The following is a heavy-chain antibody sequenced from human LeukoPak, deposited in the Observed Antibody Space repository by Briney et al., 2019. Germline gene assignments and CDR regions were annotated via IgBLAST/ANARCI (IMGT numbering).Heavy chain of an antibody. CDR3: AGGQMAGITLGY. CDR1: GYTFTSYD. Sequence: ASVKVSCKASGYTFTSYDINWVRQATGQGLEWMGWMNPNSGNTGYAQKFQGRVTMTRNTSISTAYMELSSLRSEDTAVYYCAGGQMAGITLGYWGQGTLVTVSS. V-gene: IGHV1-8*01. CDR2: MNPNSGNT. D-gene: IGHD2-8*01. J-gene: IGHJ4*02.